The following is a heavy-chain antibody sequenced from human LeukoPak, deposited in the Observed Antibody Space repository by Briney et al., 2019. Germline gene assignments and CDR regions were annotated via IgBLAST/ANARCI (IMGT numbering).Heavy chain of an antibody. Sequence: GGSLRLSCAASGFTFSSYEMNWVRQAPGKGLEWVSYISSSGSTIYYADSVKGRFTISRDNAKNSLYLQMNSLRAEDTAVYYCARGRSGYDYNYYYMDAWGKGTTVTISS. V-gene: IGHV3-48*03. CDR3: ARGRSGYDYNYYYMDA. CDR1: GFTFSSYE. CDR2: ISSSGSTI. J-gene: IGHJ6*03. D-gene: IGHD5-12*01.